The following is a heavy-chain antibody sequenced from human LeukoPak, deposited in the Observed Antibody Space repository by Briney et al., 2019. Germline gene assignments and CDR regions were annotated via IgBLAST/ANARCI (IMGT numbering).Heavy chain of an antibody. CDR2: ISNSDDST. Sequence: TGGSLRLSCAASGFTFSSYEMSWVRQAPGKGLEWVSTISNSDDSTYYADSVKGRFTISRDNAKNSLYLQMNSLRAEDTAVYYCARAPYDSSGYSKSWGQGTLVTVSS. J-gene: IGHJ4*02. D-gene: IGHD3-22*01. CDR1: GFTFSSYE. CDR3: ARAPYDSSGYSKS. V-gene: IGHV3-48*03.